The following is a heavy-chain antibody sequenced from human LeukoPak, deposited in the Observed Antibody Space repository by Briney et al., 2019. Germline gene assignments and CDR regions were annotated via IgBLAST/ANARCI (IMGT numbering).Heavy chain of an antibody. D-gene: IGHD2-15*01. CDR1: GGSIGTDY. J-gene: IGHJ3*01. Sequence: SETLSLTCSVSGGSIGTDYWSWIRQPPGRRLEWIGYIYSRGSPTYNPALQSRVAMSVDTSKNQFSLTLSSVTAADTAVYYCARHVSWYSGGFELCGQGTMVTVSS. CDR2: IYSRGSP. CDR3: ARHVSWYSGGFEL. V-gene: IGHV4-4*09.